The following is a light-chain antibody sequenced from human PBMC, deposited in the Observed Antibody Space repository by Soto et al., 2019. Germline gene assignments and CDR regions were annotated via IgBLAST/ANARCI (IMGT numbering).Light chain of an antibody. V-gene: IGKV1-5*01. J-gene: IGKJ5*01. CDR3: QQYHTVPYT. Sequence: DIQMTQSPSTLSASVGDRVTITCRASQSIGDSLAWYQQKPGKAPYLLISDVSSLERGVPSRFSGTGSGTEFTLTISSLQPDDLATYFCQQYHTVPYTFGQGTRLEIK. CDR2: DVS. CDR1: QSIGDS.